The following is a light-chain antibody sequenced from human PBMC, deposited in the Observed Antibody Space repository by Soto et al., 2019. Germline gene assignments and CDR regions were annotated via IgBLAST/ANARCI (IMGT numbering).Light chain of an antibody. CDR3: AAWDYSLSAYV. V-gene: IGLV1-44*01. CDR2: SNN. Sequence: QSVLTQPPSASGTPGQRVTISCSGSSSNIGSNTVNWYQQLPGTAPKLLIYSNNQRPSGVPGRFSGSKSGTSASLTISGPQSEDEAFYYCAAWDYSLSAYVFGTGTKVTV. J-gene: IGLJ1*01. CDR1: SSNIGSNT.